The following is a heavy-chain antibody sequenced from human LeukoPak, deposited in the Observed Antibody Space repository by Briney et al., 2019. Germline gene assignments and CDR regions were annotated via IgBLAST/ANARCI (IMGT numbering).Heavy chain of an antibody. CDR1: GGSISSGDYG. CDR2: MYYSGST. D-gene: IGHD3-22*01. Sequence: PSQTLSLTCTDSGGSISSGDYGWSWIRQPPGKGLEWIAYMYYSGSTYYNPSLKSRVTMSADTSKNQLSLKLSSVTAADTAVYYCARPYYYDSRIDPWGQGILVTVSS. J-gene: IGHJ5*02. CDR3: ARPYYYDSRIDP. V-gene: IGHV4-30-4*01.